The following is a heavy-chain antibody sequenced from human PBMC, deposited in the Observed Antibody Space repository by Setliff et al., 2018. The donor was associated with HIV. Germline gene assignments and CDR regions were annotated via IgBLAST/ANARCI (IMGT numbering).Heavy chain of an antibody. Sequence: ASVKVSCKASGYTFTGYYIHWVRQAPGQGLEWMGQINPNRGDTKSHHKFADRLIMSRDTSLTTVYMELTSLRSDDTAVYYCARVSSFNKIIREAFDIWGQGTLVTVS. CDR1: GYTFTGYY. J-gene: IGHJ3*02. CDR2: INPNRGDT. V-gene: IGHV1-2*06. CDR3: ARVSSFNKIIREAFDI. D-gene: IGHD3-10*01.